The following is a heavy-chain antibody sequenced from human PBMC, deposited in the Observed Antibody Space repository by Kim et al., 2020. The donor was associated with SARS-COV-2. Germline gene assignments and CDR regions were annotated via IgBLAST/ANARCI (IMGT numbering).Heavy chain of an antibody. J-gene: IGHJ6*02. CDR3: AKDFYVTGPDGIVVVPAALPYYYYGMDV. D-gene: IGHD2-2*01. CDR2: ISYDGSNK. Sequence: GGSLRLSCAASGFTFSSYGMHWVRQAPGKGLEWVAVISYDGSNKYYADSVKGRFTISRDNSKNTLYLQMNSLRAEDTAVYYCAKDFYVTGPDGIVVVPAALPYYYYGMDVWGQGTTVTVSS. CDR1: GFTFSSYG. V-gene: IGHV3-30*18.